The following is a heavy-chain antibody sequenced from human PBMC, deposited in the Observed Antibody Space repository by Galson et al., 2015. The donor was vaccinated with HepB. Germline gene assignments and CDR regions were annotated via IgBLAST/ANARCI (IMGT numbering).Heavy chain of an antibody. J-gene: IGHJ4*02. CDR3: ARGPPTDGITIFDGDYFDY. D-gene: IGHD3-9*01. CDR2: VSYDGSNK. V-gene: IGHV3-30*14. CDR1: GFTFLTYA. Sequence: SLRLSCAVSGFTFLTYAMHWVRQAPGKGLEWVAVVSYDGSNKYYADSVKGRFTISRDNSKNTLYLQMNSLRAEDTAVYYCARGPPTDGITIFDGDYFDYWGQGTLVTVSS.